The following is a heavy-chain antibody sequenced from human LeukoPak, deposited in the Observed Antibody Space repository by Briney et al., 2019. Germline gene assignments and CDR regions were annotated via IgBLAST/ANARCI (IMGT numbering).Heavy chain of an antibody. V-gene: IGHV3-23*01. CDR3: GKTTVGYSSGQKPAWPVDF. D-gene: IGHD5-18*01. J-gene: IGHJ4*02. CDR2: IFGSGGSP. CDR1: GFTFGSHA. Sequence: GGPLRLSCEASGFTFGSHAMYWVREAPGKGLEWVAGIFGSGGSPHYADSVKGRFTISRDNPRNTVYLQINSLRDDDTAVYYCGKTTVGYSSGQKPAWPVDFWGQGTLVTVSS.